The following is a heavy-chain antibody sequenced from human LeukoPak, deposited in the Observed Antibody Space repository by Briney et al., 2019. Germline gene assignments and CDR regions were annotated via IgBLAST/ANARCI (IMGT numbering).Heavy chain of an antibody. CDR1: GYTFTSYG. J-gene: IGHJ6*03. V-gene: IGHV1-18*01. CDR3: ARWAPSGDRDYYYYYMDV. D-gene: IGHD2-21*02. Sequence: ASVKVSCKASGYTFTSYGISWVRQAPGQGLEWMGWISAYNGDTNYAQNLQGRVTMTTDTSTRIAYMELRSLRSDDTAVYYCARWAPSGDRDYYYYYMDVWGKGTTVTVSS. CDR2: ISAYNGDT.